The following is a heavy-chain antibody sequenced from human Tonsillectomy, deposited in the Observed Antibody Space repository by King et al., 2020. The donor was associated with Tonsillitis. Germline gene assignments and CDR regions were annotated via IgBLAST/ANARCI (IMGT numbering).Heavy chain of an antibody. J-gene: IGHJ6*02. CDR3: AKVMVRGFTHGMDV. V-gene: IGHV3-9*01. D-gene: IGHD3-10*01. CDR1: GFTFDDYA. CDR2: ISWNGASI. Sequence: VQLVESGGGLVQPGRSLRLSCAASGFTFDDYAMHWVRQAPGKGLEWVSGISWNGASIGYADSVKGRFTISRDNAKNSLYLQMNSLRAEDTALYYCAKVMVRGFTHGMDVWGQGTTVTVSS.